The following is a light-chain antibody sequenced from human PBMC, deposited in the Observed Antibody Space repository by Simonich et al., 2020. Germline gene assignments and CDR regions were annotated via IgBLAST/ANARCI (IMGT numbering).Light chain of an antibody. CDR3: SSYTSSSTWV. J-gene: IGLJ3*02. CDR1: SSDVGGYHY. CDR2: NVS. Sequence: QSALTQPASVSGSPGQSITISCTGTSSDVGGYHYVSWYQQHPAKAPKLMIYNVSKRPSGVSNRCSGSKSGNTASLTISGLQAEDEADDYCSSYTSSSTWVFGGGTKLTVL. V-gene: IGLV2-14*01.